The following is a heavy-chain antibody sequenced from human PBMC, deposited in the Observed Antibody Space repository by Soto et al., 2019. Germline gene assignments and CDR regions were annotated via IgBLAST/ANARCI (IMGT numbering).Heavy chain of an antibody. CDR3: ARDSGIPTDY. J-gene: IGHJ4*02. V-gene: IGHV1-18*01. D-gene: IGHD1-26*01. CDR1: GYTFTSYG. CDR2: ISAYNGNT. Sequence: ASVKVSCKASGYTFTSYGISWVRQAPGQGLEWMGWISAYNGNTNYAQKLQGRVTMTRNTSISTAYMELSSLRSEDTAVYYCARDSGIPTDYWGQGTLVTVSS.